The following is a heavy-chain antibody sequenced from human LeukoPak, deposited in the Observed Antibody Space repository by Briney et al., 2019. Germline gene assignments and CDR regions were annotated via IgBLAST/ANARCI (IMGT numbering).Heavy chain of an antibody. J-gene: IGHJ2*01. CDR1: GFTFSDYY. CDR3: ARVDNWGSDWFFDL. Sequence: PGGSLRLSCAASGFTFSDYYMSWIRQAPGKGLEWISYITSSSSYTKYADSVKGRFTISRDNAKNSLYLQMNSLRAEDTAVYYCARVDNWGSDWFFDLWGRGTLVTVSS. V-gene: IGHV3-11*05. CDR2: ITSSSSYT. D-gene: IGHD7-27*01.